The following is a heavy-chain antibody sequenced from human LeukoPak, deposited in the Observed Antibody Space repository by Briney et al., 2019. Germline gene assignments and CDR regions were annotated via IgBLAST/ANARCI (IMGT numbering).Heavy chain of an antibody. CDR2: ITGGGDTT. Sequence: GGSLRLSCAAAGFTFNNYSMNWVRQAPGKGLEWVSTITGGGDTTHYADSVKGRFTISRDNSKNTLYMQMNSLRAEGTAMYYCAKGGAVDGTLKFDYWGQGTLVTVSS. CDR1: GFTFNNYS. V-gene: IGHV3-23*01. D-gene: IGHD6-13*01. CDR3: AKGGAVDGTLKFDY. J-gene: IGHJ4*02.